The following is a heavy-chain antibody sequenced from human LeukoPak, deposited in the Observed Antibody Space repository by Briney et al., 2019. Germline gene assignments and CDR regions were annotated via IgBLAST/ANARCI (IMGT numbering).Heavy chain of an antibody. D-gene: IGHD4-17*01. Sequence: GGSLRLSCAASGFTFSSYAMHWVRQAPGKGLEWVAVISYDGSNKYYADSVKGRFTISRDNSKNTLYLQMNSLRAEDTAVYYCAREGDYAAEYFQHWGQGTLVTVSS. CDR2: ISYDGSNK. CDR3: AREGDYAAEYFQH. J-gene: IGHJ1*01. CDR1: GFTFSSYA. V-gene: IGHV3-30*04.